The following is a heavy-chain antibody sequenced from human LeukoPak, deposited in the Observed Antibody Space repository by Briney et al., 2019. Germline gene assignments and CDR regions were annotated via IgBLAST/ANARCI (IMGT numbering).Heavy chain of an antibody. CDR1: GASIGSYF. CDR2: IYYGGGT. V-gene: IGHV4-59*01. Sequence: SETLSLTCTVSGASIGSYFWSWIRQPPGKGLEWIGYIYYGGGTKYNPSFESRITISVDTSKNRISLNLTSVTASDTAIYYCARGSGRYDFWSGYRKYYYMDVWGKGTTVTVSS. J-gene: IGHJ6*03. CDR3: ARGSGRYDFWSGYRKYYYMDV. D-gene: IGHD3-3*01.